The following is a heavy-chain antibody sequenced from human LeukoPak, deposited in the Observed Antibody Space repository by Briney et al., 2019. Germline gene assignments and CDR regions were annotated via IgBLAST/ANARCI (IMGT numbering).Heavy chain of an antibody. CDR2: INHSGST. J-gene: IGHJ4*02. CDR1: GGSFSGYY. V-gene: IGHV4-34*01. CDR3: ARDYGDYYFDY. D-gene: IGHD4-17*01. Sequence: SETLSLTCAVYGGSFSGYYWSWIRQPPGKGLEWIGEINHSGSTNYNPSLKSRVTISVDTSKNQFSLKLSSVTAADTAVYYCARDYGDYYFDYWGQGALVTVSS.